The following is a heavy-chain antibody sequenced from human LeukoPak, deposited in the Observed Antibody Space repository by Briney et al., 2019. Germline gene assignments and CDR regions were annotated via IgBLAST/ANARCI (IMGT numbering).Heavy chain of an antibody. CDR1: GFTFDDYA. V-gene: IGHV3-9*01. J-gene: IGHJ3*02. D-gene: IGHD1-26*01. CDR3: AKGLAGATDDAFDI. CDR2: ISWNSGSI. Sequence: SLRLSCAASGFTFDDYAMHWVRQAPGKGLEWVSGISWNSGSIGYADSVKGRFTISRDNAKNSLYLQMNSLRAEDTALYYCAKGLAGATDDAFDIWGQGTMVTVSS.